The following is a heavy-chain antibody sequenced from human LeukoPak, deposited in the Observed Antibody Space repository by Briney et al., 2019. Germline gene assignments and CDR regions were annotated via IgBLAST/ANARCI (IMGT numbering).Heavy chain of an antibody. D-gene: IGHD6-19*01. J-gene: IGHJ4*02. CDR1: GYTFTGYF. CDR3: ARARRIAVAGNCLGY. V-gene: IGHV1-2*02. CDR2: INPNSGGT. Sequence: GASVKVSCKASGYTFTGYFIHWVRQAPGQGLEWMGWINPNSGGTNYAQKFQGRVTMTRDTSISTAYMELSRLRSDDTAVYYCARARRIAVAGNCLGYWGQGTLVTVSS.